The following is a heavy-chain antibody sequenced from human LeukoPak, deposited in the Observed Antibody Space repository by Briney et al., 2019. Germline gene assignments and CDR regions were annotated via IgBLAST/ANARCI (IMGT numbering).Heavy chain of an antibody. D-gene: IGHD3-10*01. J-gene: IGHJ5*02. CDR3: ARDYYGSGIPNWFDP. CDR1: GFTFSSFF. CDR2: IKQDGSEK. Sequence: PGGSLRLSCAASGFTFSSFFMNWVRQAPGKGLEWVADIKQDGSEKYYVDSVKGRFTISRDNAKNSLYLQMNSLRAEDTAVYYCARDYYGSGIPNWFDPWGQGTLVTVSS. V-gene: IGHV3-7*01.